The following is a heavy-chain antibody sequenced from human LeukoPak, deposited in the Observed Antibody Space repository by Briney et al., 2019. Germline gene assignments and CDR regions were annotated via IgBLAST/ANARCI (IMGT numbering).Heavy chain of an antibody. J-gene: IGHJ3*02. Sequence: GRSLRLSCAASGFTFSSYSMNWVRQAPGKGLEWVSSISSSSSYIYYADSVKGRFTISRDNAKNSLYLQMNSLRAEDTAVYYCAREAVTGSAFDIWGQGTMVTVSS. CDR1: GFTFSSYS. CDR2: ISSSSSYI. D-gene: IGHD6-19*01. CDR3: AREAVTGSAFDI. V-gene: IGHV3-21*01.